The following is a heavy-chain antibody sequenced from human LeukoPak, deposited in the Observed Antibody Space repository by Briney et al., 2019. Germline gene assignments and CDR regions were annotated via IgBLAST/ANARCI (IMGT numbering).Heavy chain of an antibody. CDR3: ARTYLFNWDAFDI. V-gene: IGHV4-61*02. CDR1: GDSISRGSYF. Sequence: SQTLSLTCTVSGDSISRGSYFWSWIRQPAGKGLEWIGRISTSETNDNPSLESRVTISIDTSKNQFSLKLSSVTAADTAVYYCARTYLFNWDAFDIWGQGTMVTVSS. D-gene: IGHD1-1*01. CDR2: ISTSET. J-gene: IGHJ3*02.